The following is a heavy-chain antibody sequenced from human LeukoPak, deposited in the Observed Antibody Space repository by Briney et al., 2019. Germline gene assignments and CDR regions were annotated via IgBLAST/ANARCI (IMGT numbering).Heavy chain of an antibody. CDR2: IYYSGST. D-gene: IGHD6-13*01. J-gene: IGHJ4*02. CDR3: PRRKVGISWYRFDS. V-gene: IGHV4-59*08. CDR1: GGTISTCY. Sequence: PSETLCLTCTVSGGTISTCYKSWIRQPPGKGLEWIGGIYYSGSTNYNPSLKSRVTISVDTSKNKFSLKLSSVTAADTAVYYCPRRKVGISWYRFDSWGQGTLVTVSS.